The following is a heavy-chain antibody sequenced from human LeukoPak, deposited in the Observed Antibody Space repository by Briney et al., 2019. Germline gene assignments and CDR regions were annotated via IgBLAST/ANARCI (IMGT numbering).Heavy chain of an antibody. J-gene: IGHJ4*02. Sequence: GGSLRLSCAASGFTFSSYAMSWVRQAPGKGLEWVSAISGSGGSTYYADSVKGRFTISKDNSKNTMYLQMNSLRAKDTAVYYCAKCSAYYFDSSLSDYFDSWGQGTLVTVSS. V-gene: IGHV3-23*01. CDR2: ISGSGGST. CDR1: GFTFSSYA. CDR3: AKCSAYYFDSSLSDYFDS. D-gene: IGHD3-22*01.